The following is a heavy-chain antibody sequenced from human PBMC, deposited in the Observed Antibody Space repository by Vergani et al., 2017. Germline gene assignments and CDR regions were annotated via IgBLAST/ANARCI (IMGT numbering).Heavy chain of an antibody. V-gene: IGHV3-33*01. Sequence: QVQLVEPGGGVVQLGRSLRSSSAAFGSTSNQYGMHWVRQAPGKGLEWVAVTWYDGNNKPYADSVKGRFTISRDNSKSTMYLQINSLGDEDTGVYYCAGDLRLLYNRFDPWGQGTLVTVSS. D-gene: IGHD1-14*01. CDR2: TWYDGNNK. CDR1: GSTSNQYG. CDR3: AGDLRLLYNRFDP. J-gene: IGHJ5*02.